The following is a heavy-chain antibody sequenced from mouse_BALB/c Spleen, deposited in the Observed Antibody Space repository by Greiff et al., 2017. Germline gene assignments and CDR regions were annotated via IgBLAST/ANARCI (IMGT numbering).Heavy chain of an antibody. J-gene: IGHJ3*01. CDR2: ISYSGST. CDR1: GYSITSDYA. V-gene: IGHV3-2*02. D-gene: IGHD4-1*01. CDR3: ARNWDSWFAY. Sequence: EVKLVESGPGLVKPSQSLSLTCTVTGYSITSDYAWNWIRQFPGNKLEWMGYISYSGSTSYNPSLKSRISITRDTSKNQFFLQLNSVTTEDTATYYCARNWDSWFAYWGQGTLVTVSA.